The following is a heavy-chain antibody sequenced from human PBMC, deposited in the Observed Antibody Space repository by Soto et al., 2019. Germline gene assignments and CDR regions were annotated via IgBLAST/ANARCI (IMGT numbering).Heavy chain of an antibody. J-gene: IGHJ4*01. V-gene: IGHV4-38-2*02. Sequence: AETLSLTCSVSGYLISRGYYWGWIRQTPVKGLELLGSIDFIVRTYYNPSLKSRVSTSVDLSKNQFSLNLRSVTAADTAVYYCARDLSSGYNSSYFDYWGHGTLVTSPQ. D-gene: IGHD3-22*01. CDR1: GYLISRGYY. CDR2: IDFIVRT. CDR3: ARDLSSGYNSSYFDY.